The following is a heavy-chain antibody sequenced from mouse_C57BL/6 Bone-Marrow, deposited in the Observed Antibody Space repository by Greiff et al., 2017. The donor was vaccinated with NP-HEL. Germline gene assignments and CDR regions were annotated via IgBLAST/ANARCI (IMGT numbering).Heavy chain of an antibody. D-gene: IGHD2-2*01. V-gene: IGHV1-62-2*01. CDR2: FYPGSGSI. J-gene: IGHJ3*01. CDR1: GYTFTEYS. Sequence: QVQLKQSGAELVKPGASVKLSCKASGYTFTEYSIHWVKQRSGQGLEWIGWFYPGSGSIKYNEKFKDKATLTAEQSSSTVSMERSRLTSEVSAVYFCARHEGGLRRTPWFADWGKGTLVTVAA. CDR3: ARHEGGLRRTPWFAD.